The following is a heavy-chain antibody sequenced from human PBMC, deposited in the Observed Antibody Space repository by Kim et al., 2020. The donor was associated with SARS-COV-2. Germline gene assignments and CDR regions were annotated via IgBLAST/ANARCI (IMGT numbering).Heavy chain of an antibody. J-gene: IGHJ4*02. V-gene: IGHV3-33*05. D-gene: IGHD3-10*01. CDR3: ARDFRGDFDY. CDR2: ISYDGSNT. CDR1: GFTFSSYA. Sequence: GGSLRLSCTASGFTFSSYAMHWVRQAPGKGLEWMAFISYDGSNTYYADSVKGRFTISRNNSKNTLYLQMNSLRAEDTAVYYCARDFRGDFDYWGQGTLVTVSS.